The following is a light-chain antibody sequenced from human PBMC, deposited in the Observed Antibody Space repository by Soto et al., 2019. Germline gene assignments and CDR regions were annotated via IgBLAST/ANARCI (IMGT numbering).Light chain of an antibody. CDR2: KAY. CDR1: QSISSW. CDR3: QRYNSYWT. V-gene: IGKV1-5*03. Sequence: DIQMTQSPSTLSASVGDRVTITCRASQSISSWLAWYQQKPGKAPKLLIYKAYSLESGVPSRFSGSGSGTEFTLTISSLQPDDFATYCCQRYNSYWTFGQGTKVEIK. J-gene: IGKJ1*01.